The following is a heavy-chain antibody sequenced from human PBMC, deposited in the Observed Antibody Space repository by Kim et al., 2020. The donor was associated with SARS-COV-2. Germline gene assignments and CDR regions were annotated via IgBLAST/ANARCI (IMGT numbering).Heavy chain of an antibody. Sequence: GGSLRLSCAASGFTFSSYAMHWVRQAPGKGLEWVAVISYDGSNKYYADSVKGRFTISRDNSKNTLYLQMNSLRAEDTAVYYCARERSTSFALGWFDPWGQGTLVTVSS. J-gene: IGHJ5*02. D-gene: IGHD2-2*01. V-gene: IGHV3-30-3*01. CDR3: ARERSTSFALGWFDP. CDR2: ISYDGSNK. CDR1: GFTFSSYA.